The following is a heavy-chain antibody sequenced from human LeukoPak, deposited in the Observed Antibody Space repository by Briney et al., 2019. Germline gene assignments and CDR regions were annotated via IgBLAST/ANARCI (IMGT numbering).Heavy chain of an antibody. J-gene: IGHJ6*03. V-gene: IGHV4-39*07. CDR3: ARGGQVVYNYYYYYMDV. Sequence: PSETLSLTCTVSGGSISSSSYYWGWIRQPPGKGLEWIGSIYYSGSTYYNPSLKSRVTISVDTSKKQFSLKLSSVTAADTAVYYCARGGQVVYNYYYYYMDVWGKGTTVTVSS. CDR2: IYYSGST. D-gene: IGHD5-24*01. CDR1: GGSISSSSYY.